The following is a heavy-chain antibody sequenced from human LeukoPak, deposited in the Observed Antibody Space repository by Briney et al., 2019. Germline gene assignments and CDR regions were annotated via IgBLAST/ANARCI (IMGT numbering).Heavy chain of an antibody. J-gene: IGHJ4*02. Sequence: PSQTLSPTCTVSGGSIISGGCYWSWIRQHPGKGLEWIGEINHSGSTNYNPSLKSRVTISVDTSKNQFSLELSSVTAADTAVYYCARGDRGVPKRRFDYWGQGTLVTVSS. CDR1: GGSIISGGCY. CDR2: INHSGST. CDR3: ARGDRGVPKRRFDY. D-gene: IGHD2-21*02. V-gene: IGHV4-31*03.